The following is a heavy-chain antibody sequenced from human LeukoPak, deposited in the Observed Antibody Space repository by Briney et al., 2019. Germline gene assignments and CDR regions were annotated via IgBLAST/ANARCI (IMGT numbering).Heavy chain of an antibody. CDR3: ARDRVSNYYDSSGYLDACDI. J-gene: IGHJ3*02. CDR1: GFTFSSYG. V-gene: IGHV3-33*01. D-gene: IGHD3-22*01. CDR2: IWYDGNNK. Sequence: GGSLRLSCAASGFTFSSYGMHWVRQAPGKGLEWVAVIWYDGNNKYYADSVKGRFTISRDNSKNTLYLQMNSLRAEDTAVYYCARDRVSNYYDSSGYLDACDIWGQGTMVTVSS.